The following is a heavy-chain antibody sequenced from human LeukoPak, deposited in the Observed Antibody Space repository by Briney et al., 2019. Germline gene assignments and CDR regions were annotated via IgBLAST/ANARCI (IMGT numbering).Heavy chain of an antibody. CDR2: IYPGDSDT. J-gene: IGHJ4*02. CDR1: GYSFTSYW. CDR3: ARQGFEGYYGSGSYYRILDY. Sequence: GESLKISCKGSGYSFTSYWIGWVRQMPGKGLEWMGIIYPGDSDTRYSPSFQGQVTISADKSISTAYLQWSSLKTSDTAMYYCARQGFEGYYGSGSYYRILDYWGQGTLVTVSS. V-gene: IGHV5-51*01. D-gene: IGHD3-10*01.